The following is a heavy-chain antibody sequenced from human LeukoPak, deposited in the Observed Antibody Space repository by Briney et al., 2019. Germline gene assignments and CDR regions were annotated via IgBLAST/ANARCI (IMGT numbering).Heavy chain of an antibody. CDR1: GGSISSYY. V-gene: IGHV4-31*11. Sequence: SETLSLTCAVYGGSISSYYWSWIRQHPGKGLEWIGYIYYSGSTYYNPSLKSRVTISVDTSKNQFSLKLSSVTAADTAVYYCARDLRIAAAVPGWFDPWGQGTLVTVSS. CDR3: ARDLRIAAAVPGWFDP. CDR2: IYYSGST. J-gene: IGHJ5*02. D-gene: IGHD6-13*01.